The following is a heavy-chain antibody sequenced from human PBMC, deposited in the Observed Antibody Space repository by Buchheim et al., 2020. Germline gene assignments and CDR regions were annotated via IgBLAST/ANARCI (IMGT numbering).Heavy chain of an antibody. CDR1: GFTFSDYY. CDR2: ISSSSSYT. CDR3: ARDRNSGYDYAGDY. D-gene: IGHD5-12*01. V-gene: IGHV3-11*06. Sequence: QVQLVESGGGLVKPGGSLRLSCAASGFTFSDYYMSWIRQAPGKGLEWVSYISSSSSYTNYADSVKGRFTISRDNAKNSMYQQMVCLRAEDTAVYYCARDRNSGYDYAGDYWGQGNL. J-gene: IGHJ4*01.